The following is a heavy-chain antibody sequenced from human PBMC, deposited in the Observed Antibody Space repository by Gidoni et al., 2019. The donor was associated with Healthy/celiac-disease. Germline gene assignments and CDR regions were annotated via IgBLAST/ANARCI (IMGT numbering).Heavy chain of an antibody. V-gene: IGHV7-4-1*02. CDR2: INTNTGNP. CDR3: ARDPGLLWFGDSRNVGGMDV. J-gene: IGHJ6*02. Sequence: QVQLVQSGSELKKPGASVKVSCKASGYTFTSYAMTWVRQAPGQGLEWMGWINTNTGNPTYAQGFTGRFVFSLDTSVSTAYLQISSLKAEDTAGYYCARDPGLLWFGDSRNVGGMDVWGQGTTVTVSS. D-gene: IGHD3-10*01. CDR1: GYTFTSYA.